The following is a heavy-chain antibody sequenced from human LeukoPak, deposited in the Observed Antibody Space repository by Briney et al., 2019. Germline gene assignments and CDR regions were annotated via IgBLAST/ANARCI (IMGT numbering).Heavy chain of an antibody. V-gene: IGHV3-21*01. Sequence: GGSLRLSCAASRCTFSRFTMNLVRQAPGKGLEWVSSITSTSSYIYYADSVKGRFTISRDNAKKSLYLQMNSLRAEDTAVYYCARALFVEDYDVDHWGPGTLVTVSS. J-gene: IGHJ4*02. CDR1: RCTFSRFT. CDR2: ITSTSSYI. CDR3: ARALFVEDYDVDH. D-gene: IGHD4-17*01.